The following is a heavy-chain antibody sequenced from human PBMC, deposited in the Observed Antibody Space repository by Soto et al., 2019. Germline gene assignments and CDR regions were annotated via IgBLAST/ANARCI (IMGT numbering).Heavy chain of an antibody. Sequence: GGSLRLSCAASGFTFSSYSMNWVRRAPGKGLEWVSSISSSSSYIYYADSVKGRFTISRDNAKNSLYLQMNSLRAEDTAVYYCARDRGGQWLVQGYFDLWGRGTLVTVSS. J-gene: IGHJ2*01. CDR3: ARDRGGQWLVQGYFDL. CDR2: ISSSSSYI. CDR1: GFTFSSYS. V-gene: IGHV3-21*01. D-gene: IGHD6-19*01.